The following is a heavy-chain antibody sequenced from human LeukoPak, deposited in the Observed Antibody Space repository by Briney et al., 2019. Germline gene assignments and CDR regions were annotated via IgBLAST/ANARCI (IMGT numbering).Heavy chain of an antibody. CDR1: GFTVSNKY. D-gene: IGHD4-23*01. CDR2: IYDGGNT. Sequence: GGSLRLSCAASGFTVSNKYMSWVRQAPGKGLECVSVIYDGGNTYYADSVKGRFTISRDNSKNTLYLQVNSLRAEDTAVYYCAKDQMTTVVEYFDYWGLGTLVTVSS. V-gene: IGHV3-53*01. CDR3: AKDQMTTVVEYFDY. J-gene: IGHJ4*02.